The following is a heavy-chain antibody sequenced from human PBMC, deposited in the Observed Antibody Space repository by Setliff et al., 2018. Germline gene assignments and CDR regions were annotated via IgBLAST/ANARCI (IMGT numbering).Heavy chain of an antibody. CDR2: INHGGAT. D-gene: IGHD6-13*01. Sequence: PSETLSLTCSVYGGSVSNYYWSWVRQTPEKGLEWIVEINHGGATTYSPSLKTRVSISVDTSQSQLSLRLASVIAADTAVYYCVRSSPRGSTAGYWYFDLWGRGTLVTVSS. V-gene: IGHV4-34*01. CDR3: VRSSPRGSTAGYWYFDL. J-gene: IGHJ2*01. CDR1: GGSVSNYY.